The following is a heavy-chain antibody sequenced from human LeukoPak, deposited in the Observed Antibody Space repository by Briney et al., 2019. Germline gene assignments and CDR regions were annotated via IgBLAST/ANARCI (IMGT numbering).Heavy chain of an antibody. J-gene: IGHJ5*02. CDR2: MNPNSGNT. Sequence: ASVKVSCKASGYTFTSYDINWVRQATGQGLEWMGWMNPNSGNTGYAQKFQGRVTMTRNTSISTAYMELSSLRSEDTAVYYCARGLFHYGSGSYYRYSNRFSFGPLNWFDPWGQGTLVTVSS. V-gene: IGHV1-8*01. D-gene: IGHD3-10*01. CDR1: GYTFTSYD. CDR3: ARGLFHYGSGSYYRYSNRFSFGPLNWFDP.